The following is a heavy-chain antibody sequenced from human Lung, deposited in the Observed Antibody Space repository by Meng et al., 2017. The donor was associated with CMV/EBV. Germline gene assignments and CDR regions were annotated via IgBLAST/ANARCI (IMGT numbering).Heavy chain of an antibody. CDR1: GYIFTKYG. CDR3: ARDAGTIVVSGIGDY. Sequence: ASXXVSCKASGYIFTKYGVNWMRQAPGQGPEWMGWISAYNGDTMYAPKVQGRVTMTTDTSTSTAYMELRGLRSDDTAVYYCARDAGTIVVSGIGDYWGHGTLVTVSS. J-gene: IGHJ4*01. V-gene: IGHV1-18*01. CDR2: ISAYNGDT. D-gene: IGHD6-19*01.